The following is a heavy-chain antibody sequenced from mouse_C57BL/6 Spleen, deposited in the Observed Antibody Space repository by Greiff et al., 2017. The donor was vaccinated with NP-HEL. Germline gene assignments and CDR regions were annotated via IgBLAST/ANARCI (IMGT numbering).Heavy chain of an antibody. V-gene: IGHV6-6*01. CDR1: GFTFSDAW. CDR3: TINYSNYVWFAY. CDR2: IRNKANNHAT. Sequence: EVKLVESGGGLVQPGGSMKLSCAASGFTFSDAWMDWVRQSPEKGLEWVAEIRNKANNHATYYAESVKGRFTISRDDSKSSVYLQMNSLRAEDTGIYYCTINYSNYVWFAYWGQGTLVTVSA. D-gene: IGHD2-5*01. J-gene: IGHJ3*01.